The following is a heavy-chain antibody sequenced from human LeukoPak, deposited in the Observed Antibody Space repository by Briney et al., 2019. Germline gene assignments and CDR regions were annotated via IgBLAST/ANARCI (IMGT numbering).Heavy chain of an antibody. CDR2: INHSGST. Sequence: SETLSLTCAVYGGSFSGYYWSWIRQPPGKGLEWIGEINHSGSTNYNPSLKSRVTISVDTSKNQFSLKLSSVTAADTAVYYCASRYCSGSSCHFDYWGQGTLVTVSS. J-gene: IGHJ4*02. D-gene: IGHD2-15*01. V-gene: IGHV4-34*01. CDR1: GGSFSGYY. CDR3: ASRYCSGSSCHFDY.